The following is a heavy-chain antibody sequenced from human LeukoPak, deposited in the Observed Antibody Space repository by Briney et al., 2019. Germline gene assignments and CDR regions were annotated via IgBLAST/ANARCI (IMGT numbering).Heavy chain of an antibody. Sequence: ASVKVSCKASGYTSTGYYMHWVRQAPGQGLEWMGWINPNSGGTDYAQKFQGRVTMTRDTSISTAYMELSRLRSDDTAVYYCARDKADWYSSSLYYYYYYMDVWGKGTTVTVSS. CDR3: ARDKADWYSSSLYYYYYYMDV. D-gene: IGHD6-6*01. J-gene: IGHJ6*03. V-gene: IGHV1-2*02. CDR2: INPNSGGT. CDR1: GYTSTGYY.